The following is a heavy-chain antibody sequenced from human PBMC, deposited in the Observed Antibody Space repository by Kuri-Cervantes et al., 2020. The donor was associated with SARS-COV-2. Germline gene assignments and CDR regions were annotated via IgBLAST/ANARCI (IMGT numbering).Heavy chain of an antibody. V-gene: IGHV2-70*11. CDR3: ERIQATTVIVDY. J-gene: IGHJ4*02. CDR1: GFSLNTSGMC. D-gene: IGHD4-11*01. CDR2: IEWNDDK. Sequence: SGPTLVHPPRPLTLTYTFSGFSLNTSGMCVSWIGQPPGKPLEWLARIEWNDDKYYNTSLKNRLTISKENSKNQVVLTMTNMDPVDTATYYCERIQATTVIVDYWGQGTLVTVSS.